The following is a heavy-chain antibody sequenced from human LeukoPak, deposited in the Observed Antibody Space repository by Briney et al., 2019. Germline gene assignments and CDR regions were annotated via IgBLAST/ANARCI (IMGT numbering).Heavy chain of an antibody. CDR3: ARDSAFSSYSN. V-gene: IGHV3-53*01. J-gene: IGHJ1*01. CDR2: IYSDRST. D-gene: IGHD2-15*01. Sequence: GGSLRLSCTASGFTINNNYMSWVRQAPGKGLEWVAIIYSDRSTYYPESVKGRFTISRDDSKNMLLLQMDSLRVGDTAIYYCARDSAFSSYSNWGQGTLVTVSS. CDR1: GFTINNNY.